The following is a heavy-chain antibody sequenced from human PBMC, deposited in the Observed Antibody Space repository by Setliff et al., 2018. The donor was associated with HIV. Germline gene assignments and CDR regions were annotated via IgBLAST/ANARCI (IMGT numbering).Heavy chain of an antibody. Sequence: GGSLRLSCVASGFNLSNSAMSWVRHAAGKGLEWVSVISASGTDTFYTDAVKGRFTIARDKSKNTLSLQMNRLRVEDTAIYYCVGGGRAGEDYWGQGTQVTVSS. V-gene: IGHV3-23*01. CDR3: VGGGRAGEDY. CDR1: GFNLSNSA. D-gene: IGHD3-16*01. J-gene: IGHJ4*02. CDR2: ISASGTDT.